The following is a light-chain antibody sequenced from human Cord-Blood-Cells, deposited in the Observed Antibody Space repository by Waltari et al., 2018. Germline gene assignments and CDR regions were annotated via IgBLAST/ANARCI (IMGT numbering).Light chain of an antibody. J-gene: IGLJ2*01. CDR1: SSDVGSYHL. V-gene: IGLV2-23*01. CDR2: EGS. CDR3: CSYAGSNVV. Sequence: QSALTQPASVSGSPGQSITISCTGTSSDVGSYHLVSWYQQHPGKAPKLMIYEGSKRPSGVSNRFSCSKSGNTASLTISGLQAEDEADYYCCSYAGSNVVFGGGTKLTVL.